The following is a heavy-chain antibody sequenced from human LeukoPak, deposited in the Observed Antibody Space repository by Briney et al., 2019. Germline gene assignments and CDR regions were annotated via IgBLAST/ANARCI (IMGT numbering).Heavy chain of an antibody. CDR2: ISGYNGHT. J-gene: IGHJ4*02. Sequence: ASVKVSCKASGYTFASYGISWVRQAPGQGLEWMGWISGYNGHTKYAQKFQGRATMTTDTSTSTAYMELRSLRSDDTAVYYCARDWAEHSGNSLWLYYFDYWGQGTLVTVSS. D-gene: IGHD1-26*01. V-gene: IGHV1-18*01. CDR1: GYTFASYG. CDR3: ARDWAEHSGNSLWLYYFDY.